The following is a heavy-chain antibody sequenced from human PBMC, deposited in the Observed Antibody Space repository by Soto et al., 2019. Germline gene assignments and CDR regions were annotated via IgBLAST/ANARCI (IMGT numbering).Heavy chain of an antibody. CDR3: AREGQAPYYYYGMDV. J-gene: IGHJ6*02. V-gene: IGHV1-18*01. Sequence: QVQLVQSGAEVKKPGASVTVSCKASGYTFTNYGFSWVRQAPGQGLEWMGWISGYNGNTKYAEKFQNRVTMTTDTSTNTPHMELRSLRSDDTAVYYCAREGQAPYYYYGMDVWGQGTAVTVSS. CDR2: ISGYNGNT. CDR1: GYTFTNYG.